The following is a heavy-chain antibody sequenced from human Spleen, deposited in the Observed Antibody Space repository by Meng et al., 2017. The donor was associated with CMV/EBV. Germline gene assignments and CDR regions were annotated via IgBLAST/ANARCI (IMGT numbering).Heavy chain of an antibody. CDR3: AKARNSAAAAGPRHYYYGMDV. CDR2: ISSSSSYI. CDR1: GFTFSSYS. Sequence: GESLKISCAASGFTFSSYSMNWVRQAPGKGLEWVSSISSSSSYIYYADSVKGRFTISRDNAKNSLYLQMNSLRAEDTAVYYCAKARNSAAAAGPRHYYYGMDVWGQGTTVTVSS. D-gene: IGHD6-13*01. J-gene: IGHJ6*02. V-gene: IGHV3-21*01.